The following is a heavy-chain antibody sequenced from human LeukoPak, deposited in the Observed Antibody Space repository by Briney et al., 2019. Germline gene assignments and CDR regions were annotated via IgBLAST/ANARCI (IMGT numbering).Heavy chain of an antibody. CDR2: IYYSGST. J-gene: IGHJ5*02. V-gene: IGHV4-59*01. CDR1: GGSISSYY. Sequence: SETLSLTCTVSGGSISSYYWSWIRQPPGKGLEWIGYIYYSGSTYYNPSLKSRVTISVDTSKNQFSLKLSSVTAADTAVYYCAGVEMATITAWGQGTLVTVSS. D-gene: IGHD5-24*01. CDR3: AGVEMATITA.